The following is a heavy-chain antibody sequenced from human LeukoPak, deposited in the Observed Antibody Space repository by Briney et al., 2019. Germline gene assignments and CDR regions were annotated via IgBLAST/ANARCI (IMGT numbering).Heavy chain of an antibody. CDR2: INPNSGGT. Sequence: ASVKVSCKASGYTFTGYYMHWVRQAPGQGLEWMGWINPNSGGTNYAQKFQGRVTMTRDTSISTAYMELSRLRSDDTAVYYCARAPSTRLLWFGELSSRLFDYWGQGTLVTVSS. CDR3: ARAPSTRLLWFGELSSRLFDY. D-gene: IGHD3-10*01. V-gene: IGHV1-2*02. CDR1: GYTFTGYY. J-gene: IGHJ4*02.